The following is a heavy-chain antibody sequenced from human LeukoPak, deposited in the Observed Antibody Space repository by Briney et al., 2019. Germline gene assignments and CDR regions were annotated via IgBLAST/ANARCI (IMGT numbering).Heavy chain of an antibody. D-gene: IGHD6-19*01. CDR3: ARDTSVAVAGSPIDY. CDR1: GGTFSSYA. CDR2: IIPIFGTA. J-gene: IGHJ4*02. V-gene: IGHV1-69*13. Sequence: GASVKVSCKASGGTFSSYAISWVRQAPGQGLEWMGGIIPIFGTANYARKFQGRVTITADESTSTAYMELRSLRSDDTAVYYCARDTSVAVAGSPIDYWGQGTLVTVSS.